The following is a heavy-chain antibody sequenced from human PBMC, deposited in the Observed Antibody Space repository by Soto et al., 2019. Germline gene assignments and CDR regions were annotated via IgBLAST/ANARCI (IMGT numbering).Heavy chain of an antibody. CDR3: ARDWGSYYFDY. J-gene: IGHJ4*02. Sequence: GGSLRLSCAASGFTFSSYGMHWVRQAPGKGLEWVAVIWYDGSNKYYADSVKGRFTISRDNSKNTLYLQMNSLRAEDTAVYYCARDWGSYYFDYWGQGTLVTVSS. CDR1: GFTFSSYG. D-gene: IGHD3-16*01. CDR2: IWYDGSNK. V-gene: IGHV3-33*01.